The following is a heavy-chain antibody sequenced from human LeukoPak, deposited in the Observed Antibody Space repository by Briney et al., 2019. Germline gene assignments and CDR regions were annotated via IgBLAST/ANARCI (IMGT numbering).Heavy chain of an antibody. J-gene: IGHJ4*02. V-gene: IGHV3-23*01. CDR3: AKSGSWYYFDY. CDR1: GFTISSYG. D-gene: IGHD1-26*01. Sequence: PGGSLRLSCAASGFTISSYGMHWVRQAPGKGLEWVSAISGSGGSTYYADSVKGRFTISRDNSKNTLYLQTNSLRAEDTAVYYCAKSGSWYYFDYWGQGTLVTVSS. CDR2: ISGSGGST.